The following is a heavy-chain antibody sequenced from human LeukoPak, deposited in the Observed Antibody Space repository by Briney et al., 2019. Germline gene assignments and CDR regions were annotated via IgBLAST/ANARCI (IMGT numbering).Heavy chain of an antibody. CDR3: ARVPKDTAMIFDY. CDR1: GGSISSGGYY. D-gene: IGHD5-18*01. Sequence: SQTPSLTCTVSGGSISSGGYYWSWIRQHPGKGLEGIGYIYYSGSTYYNPSLKSRVTISVDTSKNQFSLKLSSVTAADTAVYYCARVPKDTAMIFDYWGQGTLVTVSS. V-gene: IGHV4-31*03. CDR2: IYYSGST. J-gene: IGHJ4*02.